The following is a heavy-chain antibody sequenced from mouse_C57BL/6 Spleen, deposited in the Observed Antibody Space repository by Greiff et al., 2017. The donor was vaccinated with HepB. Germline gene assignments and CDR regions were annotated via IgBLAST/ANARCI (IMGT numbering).Heavy chain of an antibody. Sequence: QVQLKQPGAELVKPGASVKLSCKASGYTFTSYWMHWVKQRPGQGLEWIGMIHPNSGSTNYNEKFKSKATLTVDKSSSTAYMQLSSLTSEDSAVYYCAREDYGGAMDYWGQGTSVTVSS. V-gene: IGHV1-64*01. CDR3: AREDYGGAMDY. CDR2: IHPNSGST. CDR1: GYTFTSYW. D-gene: IGHD2-4*01. J-gene: IGHJ4*01.